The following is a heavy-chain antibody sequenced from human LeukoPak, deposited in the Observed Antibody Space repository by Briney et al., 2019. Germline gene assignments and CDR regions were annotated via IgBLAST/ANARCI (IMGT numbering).Heavy chain of an antibody. CDR2: ISYDGSNK. D-gene: IGHD3-16*01. V-gene: IGHV3-30*03. CDR3: ARDSDAGLGFFDY. Sequence: GGSLRLSCAASGFTFSTYGMHWVRQAPGKGLEWVAVISYDGSNKYYADSVRGRFTISRDNSKNTLYLQMNSLRAEDTAVYYCARDSDAGLGFFDYWGQGTLVTVPS. CDR1: GFTFSTYG. J-gene: IGHJ4*02.